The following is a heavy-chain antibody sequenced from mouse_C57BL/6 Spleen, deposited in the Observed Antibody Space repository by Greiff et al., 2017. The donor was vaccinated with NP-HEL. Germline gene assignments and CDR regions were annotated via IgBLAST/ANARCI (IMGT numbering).Heavy chain of an antibody. V-gene: IGHV1-82*01. D-gene: IGHD2-4*01. CDR1: GYAFSSSW. CDR2: IYPGDGDT. Sequence: VQLQQSGPELVKPGASVKISCKASGYAFSSSWMNWVKQRPGKGLEWIGQIYPGDGDTNYNGKFKGKATLTADKSSSTAYMQLSSLTSEDSAVYVFARWSYEYDGGVAYWGQGTLVTVSA. J-gene: IGHJ3*01. CDR3: ARWSYEYDGGVAY.